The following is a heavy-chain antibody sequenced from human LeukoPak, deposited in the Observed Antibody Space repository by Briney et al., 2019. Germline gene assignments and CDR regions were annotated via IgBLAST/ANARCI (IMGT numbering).Heavy chain of an antibody. Sequence: GGSLRLSCAASGFTFSSYAMHWVRQAPGKGLEYVSAISSNGGSTYYANSVKGRFTISRDNSKNTLYLQMGSLRAEDMAVYYCARGGEEWERPGRYYYYYGMDVWGQGTTVTVSS. D-gene: IGHD1-26*01. CDR2: ISSNGGST. J-gene: IGHJ6*02. CDR1: GFTFSSYA. CDR3: ARGGEEWERPGRYYYYYGMDV. V-gene: IGHV3-64*01.